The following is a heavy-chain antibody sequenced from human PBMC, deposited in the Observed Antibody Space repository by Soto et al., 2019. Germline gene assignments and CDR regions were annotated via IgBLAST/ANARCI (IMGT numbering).Heavy chain of an antibody. CDR3: AKGLPDTIFGVLIRFDS. CDR2: ISGSGGSA. Sequence: EVQLLESGGDLVQPGGSLRLPCAATGFTFSSCVMSWVRQAPGKGLEWVSTISGSGGSAYYADSVKGRFTISRDNSKNTLYLQMNSLRVDDTAVYYCAKGLPDTIFGVLIRFDSWGQGTLVTVSS. CDR1: GFTFSSCV. V-gene: IGHV3-23*01. D-gene: IGHD3-3*01. J-gene: IGHJ4*02.